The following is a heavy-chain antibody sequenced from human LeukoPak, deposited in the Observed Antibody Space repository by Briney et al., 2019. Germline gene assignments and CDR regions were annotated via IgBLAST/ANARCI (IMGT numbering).Heavy chain of an antibody. CDR2: ISDSGGFT. D-gene: IGHD3-10*01. CDR1: GITLSNYG. V-gene: IGHV3-23*01. CDR3: ASIGEFDF. J-gene: IGHJ4*02. Sequence: GGSLRLSCVVSGITLSNYGMSWVRQAPGKGLEWVAGISDSGGFTNYADSVKGRFTISRDNPKNTLYLQMNSLRAEDTAVYYCASIGEFDFWGQGTLVTVSS.